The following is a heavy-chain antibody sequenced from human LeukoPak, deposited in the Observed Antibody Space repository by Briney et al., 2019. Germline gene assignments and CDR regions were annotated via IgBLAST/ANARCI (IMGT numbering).Heavy chain of an antibody. J-gene: IGHJ4*02. CDR1: GFTFSSYE. D-gene: IGHD3-10*01. CDR2: ISGSGGST. Sequence: GGSLRLSCAASGFTFSSYEMHWVRQAPGKGLDWVSAISGSGGSTDYGDSVKGRFTISRDNSKNTLYLQMNSLRAEDTAVYYCAKASAYYGSGSYSDYWGQGTLVTVSS. CDR3: AKASAYYGSGSYSDY. V-gene: IGHV3-23*01.